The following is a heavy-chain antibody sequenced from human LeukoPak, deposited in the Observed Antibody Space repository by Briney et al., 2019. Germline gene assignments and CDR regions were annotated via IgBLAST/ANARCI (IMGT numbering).Heavy chain of an antibody. CDR2: INPNSGGT. D-gene: IGHD3-22*01. Sequence: ASVKVSCKASGYTFTGYYMHWVRQASGQGLEWMGWINPNSGGTNYAQKFQGRVTMTRDTSISTAYMELSRLRSDDTAVYYCALAGYYYDSSGYYGDWFDPWGQGTLVTVSS. CDR3: ALAGYYYDSSGYYGDWFDP. CDR1: GYTFTGYY. V-gene: IGHV1-2*02. J-gene: IGHJ5*02.